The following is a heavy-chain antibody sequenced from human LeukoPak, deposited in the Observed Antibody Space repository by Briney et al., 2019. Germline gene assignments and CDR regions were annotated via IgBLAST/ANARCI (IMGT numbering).Heavy chain of an antibody. D-gene: IGHD2-2*01. CDR1: GGSISSSSYY. J-gene: IGHJ3*02. CDR2: IYYSGST. V-gene: IGHV4-61*05. Sequence: SETLSLTCTVSGGSISSSSYYWGWIRQPQGKGLEWIGYIYYSGSTNYNPSLKSRVTISVDTSKNQFSLKLSSVTAADTAVYYCARAKDIVVVPAANGARNAFDIWGQGTMVTVSS. CDR3: ARAKDIVVVPAANGARNAFDI.